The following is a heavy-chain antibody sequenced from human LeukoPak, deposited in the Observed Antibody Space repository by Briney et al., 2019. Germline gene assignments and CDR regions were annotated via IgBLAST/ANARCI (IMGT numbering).Heavy chain of an antibody. CDR2: IYYSGNT. Sequence: SETLSLTCTVSGGSISSSSYYWGWIRQPPGKGLEWIGSIYYSGNTFYNPSLKSRVTISVDTSKSQFSLKLRSVTAADTAVYYCATITMVRGNWFDPWGQGTLVTVSS. CDR1: GGSISSSSYY. J-gene: IGHJ5*02. D-gene: IGHD3-10*01. V-gene: IGHV4-39*07. CDR3: ATITMVRGNWFDP.